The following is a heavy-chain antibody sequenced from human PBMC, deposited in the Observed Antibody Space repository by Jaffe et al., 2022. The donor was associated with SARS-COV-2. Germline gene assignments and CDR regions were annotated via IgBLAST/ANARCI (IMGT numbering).Heavy chain of an antibody. D-gene: IGHD3-16*01. CDR1: SGSISSSNYY. Sequence: QLQLQESGPGLVKPSETLSLTCTVSSGSISSSNYYWGWIRQPPGKGLEWIGSIYYSGSSYYNPSLKSRVTISLDTSKNQFSLKLTSVTAADTAVYYCARPHTSALGAIDFWGQGTLVTVSS. V-gene: IGHV4-39*01. CDR3: ARPHTSALGAIDF. CDR2: IYYSGSS. J-gene: IGHJ4*02.